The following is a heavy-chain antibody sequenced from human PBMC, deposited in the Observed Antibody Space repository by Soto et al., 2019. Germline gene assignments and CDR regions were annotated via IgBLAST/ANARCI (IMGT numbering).Heavy chain of an antibody. CDR2: ISSSSTTK. D-gene: IGHD3-10*01. CDR3: ARVSGSGSYYFPYENYFDY. V-gene: IGHV3-48*01. J-gene: IGHJ4*02. Sequence: EVQLVESGGGLVQPGGSLRLSCAASGFAFSSYSMNWVRQAPGKGLEWVSYISSSSTTKYYADSVKGRFTISRDNAKNSLYLQMNSLRAEDTAVYYCARVSGSGSYYFPYENYFDYWGQGTLVTVSS. CDR1: GFAFSSYS.